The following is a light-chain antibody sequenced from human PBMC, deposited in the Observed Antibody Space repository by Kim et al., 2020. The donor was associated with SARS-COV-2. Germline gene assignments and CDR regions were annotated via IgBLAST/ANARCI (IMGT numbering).Light chain of an antibody. J-gene: IGKJ1*01. CDR2: RVS. V-gene: IGKV2-30*01. CDR3: MQGALWPWT. Sequence: PGSISRRSSQSLVYSDGNTYLNWFHQRPDQSPRRLITRVSIRDSGVPDRFSGSGSGTDLTLKISRVEAEDAGGYYCMQGALWPWTFGQGTKVDIK. CDR1: QSLVYSDGNTY.